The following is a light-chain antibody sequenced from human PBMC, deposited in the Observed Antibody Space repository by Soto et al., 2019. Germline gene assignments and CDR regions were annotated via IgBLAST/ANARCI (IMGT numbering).Light chain of an antibody. J-gene: IGKJ2*01. V-gene: IGKV1-5*03. CDR1: QSISIW. CDR2: KAS. CDR3: QHYDNLLYT. Sequence: DIQMTQSPSTVSASIGDRVTITCRASQSISIWLAWYQQKPGKAPKLLIYKASSLESGVPSRFSDSGSGTEFTLTISSLQTADFGTYYCQHYDNLLYTFGQGTKVEI.